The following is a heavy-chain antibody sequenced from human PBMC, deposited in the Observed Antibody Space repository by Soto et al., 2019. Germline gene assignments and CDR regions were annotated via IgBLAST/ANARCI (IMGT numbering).Heavy chain of an antibody. CDR3: ATSTGAPGNY. Sequence: SFWVSWARQAPGKGLEWVANIKQDGSHKYYVPSVKGRFTISRDNAKNSLYLQMNSLRAEDAAVYYCATSTGAPGNYWGQGTLVTVSS. CDR1: SFW. V-gene: IGHV3-7*01. D-gene: IGHD1-26*01. CDR2: IKQDGSHK. J-gene: IGHJ4*02.